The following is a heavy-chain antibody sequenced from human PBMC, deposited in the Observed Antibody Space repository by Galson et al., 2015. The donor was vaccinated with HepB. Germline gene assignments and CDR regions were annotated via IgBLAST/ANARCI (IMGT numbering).Heavy chain of an antibody. CDR1: GFTFSNAW. CDR2: IKSKTDGGTT. V-gene: IGHV3-15*07. D-gene: IGHD3-10*01. Sequence: SLRLSCAASGFTFSNAWMNWVRQAPGKGLEWVGRIKSKTDGGTTDYAAPVKGRFTISRDDSKNALYLQMNSLKTEDTAVYYCTTDRLLWFGDSRGGYWGQGTLVTVSS. CDR3: TTDRLLWFGDSRGGY. J-gene: IGHJ4*02.